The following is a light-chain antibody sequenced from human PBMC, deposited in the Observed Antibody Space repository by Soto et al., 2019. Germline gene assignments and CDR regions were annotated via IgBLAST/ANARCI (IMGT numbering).Light chain of an antibody. CDR2: DAS. V-gene: IGKV1-12*01. CDR1: QDISTW. Sequence: DIQMTQSPSSVSASVGDRVTITCRASQDISTWLAWYQQKPGKAPKLLIYDASSLESGVPARFSGSGFGTDFTPTISSLQPEDFATYYCQQANSFPFTFGPGTKVDIK. J-gene: IGKJ3*01. CDR3: QQANSFPFT.